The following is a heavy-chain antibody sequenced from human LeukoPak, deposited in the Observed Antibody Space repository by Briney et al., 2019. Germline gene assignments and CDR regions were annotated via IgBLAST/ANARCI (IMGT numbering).Heavy chain of an antibody. Sequence: SVKVSCKASGGTFRSYAISWVRQAPGQGLEWMGGIIPIFGTANYAQKFQGRVTITADESTSTAYMGLSSLRSEDTAVYYCARSGSSSSWYYFDYWGQGTLVTVSS. CDR3: ARSGSSSSWYYFDY. D-gene: IGHD6-13*01. J-gene: IGHJ4*02. V-gene: IGHV1-69*13. CDR2: IIPIFGTA. CDR1: GGTFRSYA.